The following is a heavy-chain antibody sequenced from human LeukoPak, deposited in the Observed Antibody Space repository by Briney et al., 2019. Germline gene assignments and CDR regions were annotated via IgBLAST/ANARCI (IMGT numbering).Heavy chain of an antibody. CDR1: GFTFSSHA. D-gene: IGHD6-13*01. CDR3: ARPTTGSSWSNPYYYYGMDV. V-gene: IGHV3-30*04. J-gene: IGHJ6*04. CDR2: ISYDGSNK. Sequence: GRSLRLSCAASGFTFSSHAMHWVRQAPGKGLEWVAVISYDGSNKYYADSVKGRFTISRDNSKNTLYLQMNSLRAEDTAVYYCARPTTGSSWSNPYYYYGMDVWGKGTTVTVSS.